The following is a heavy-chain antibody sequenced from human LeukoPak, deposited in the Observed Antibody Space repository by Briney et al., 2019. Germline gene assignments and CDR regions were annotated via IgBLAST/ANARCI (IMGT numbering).Heavy chain of an antibody. CDR3: AREKADYFDY. V-gene: IGHV1-69*04. Sequence: ASVKVSCKASGGTFSSYAISWVRQAPGHGLEWMGRIIPIFGIANYAQKFQGRVAITADKSTSTAYMELSSLRSEDTAVYYCAREKADYFDYWGQGTLVTVSS. J-gene: IGHJ4*02. CDR1: GGTFSSYA. CDR2: IIPIFGIA.